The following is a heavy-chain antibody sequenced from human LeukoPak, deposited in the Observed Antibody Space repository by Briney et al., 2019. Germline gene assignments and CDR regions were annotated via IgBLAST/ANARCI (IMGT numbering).Heavy chain of an antibody. CDR1: GFTFSSYE. CDR3: VREGYYDSSGYLGVFDY. V-gene: IGHV3-48*03. CDR2: ISDSGSTK. J-gene: IGHJ4*02. Sequence: GGSLRLSCAASGFTFSSYEMNWVRQAPGKGLEWVSYISDSGSTKYYADSVKGRSTISRDNAKNSVYLQMKSLRAEDTAVYYCVREGYYDSSGYLGVFDYWGQGTLVTVSS. D-gene: IGHD3-22*01.